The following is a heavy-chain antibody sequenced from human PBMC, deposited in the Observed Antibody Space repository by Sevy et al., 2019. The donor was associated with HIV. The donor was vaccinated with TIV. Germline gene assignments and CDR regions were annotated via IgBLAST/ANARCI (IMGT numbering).Heavy chain of an antibody. V-gene: IGHV3-74*01. CDR2: ISSDGSNT. Sequence: GGSLRLSCAASRFTFSSYWMHWVRQVPGKGLVWVSRISSDGSNTNYSDSVKGRFTISRDNAKNTLYLQMNSLRAEDTAIYYCARRIIGYGMDVWGQGTTVTVSS. J-gene: IGHJ6*02. CDR3: ARRIIGYGMDV. D-gene: IGHD3-16*01. CDR1: RFTFSSYW.